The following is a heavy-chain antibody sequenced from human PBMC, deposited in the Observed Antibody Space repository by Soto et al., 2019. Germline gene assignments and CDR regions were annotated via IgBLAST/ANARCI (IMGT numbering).Heavy chain of an antibody. V-gene: IGHV4-34*01. Sequence: SETLSLTCAVSGGSFIDNYWNWIRQTPGKGLEWIGEINHRGSTTYNPSLKSRVTMSADTSKSHFSLNLRSVTAADTAVYYCARDSSTSYSVKALPGGGWFDPWGQGTLVTVSS. CDR1: GGSFIDNY. CDR2: INHRGST. D-gene: IGHD2-21*01. J-gene: IGHJ5*02. CDR3: ARDSSTSYSVKALPGGGWFDP.